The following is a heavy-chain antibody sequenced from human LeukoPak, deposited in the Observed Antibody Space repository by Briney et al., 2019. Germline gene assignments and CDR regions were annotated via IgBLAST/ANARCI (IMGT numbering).Heavy chain of an antibody. CDR2: ISYDGSNK. J-gene: IGHJ4*02. D-gene: IGHD5-18*01. V-gene: IGHV3-30*18. CDR3: AKDSPLRGYSYGPFDY. Sequence: GGSLRLSCAASGFTFSSYGMPWVRQAPGKGLEWVAVISYDGSNKYYADSVKGRFTISRDNSKNTLYLQMNSLRAEDTAVYYCAKDSPLRGYSYGPFDYWGRGTLVTVSS. CDR1: GFTFSSYG.